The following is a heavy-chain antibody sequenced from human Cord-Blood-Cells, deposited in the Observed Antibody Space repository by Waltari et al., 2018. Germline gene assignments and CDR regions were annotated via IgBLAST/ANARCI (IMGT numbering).Heavy chain of an antibody. V-gene: IGHV4-39*01. CDR1: GGYIRSSRYY. D-gene: IGHD5-12*01. CDR3: ARIDIVATIRGDY. J-gene: IGHJ4*02. CDR2: IYYSGST. Sequence: QLQLQGSGPGLVKPSETLSLTCTVSGGYIRSSRYYWGWIRQPPGKGLEWIGSIYYSGSTYYNPSLKSRVTISVDTSKNQFSLKLSSVTAADTAVYYCARIDIVATIRGDYWGQGTLVTVSS.